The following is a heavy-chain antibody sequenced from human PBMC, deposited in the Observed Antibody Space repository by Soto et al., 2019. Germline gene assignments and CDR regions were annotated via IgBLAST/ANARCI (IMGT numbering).Heavy chain of an antibody. J-gene: IGHJ6*02. V-gene: IGHV4-30-2*01. CDR1: GGSITTAGYC. CDR3: ASRPFYYYGLDV. Sequence: SETLSLTFTVSGGSITTAGYCWSWIRQPPGKALEWIGYVYHTGNAYPKPSLKSRVTISLDRSKNQFSLKMTSVTAADTALYYCASRPFYYYGLDVWGQGTTVTVSS. CDR2: VYHTGNA.